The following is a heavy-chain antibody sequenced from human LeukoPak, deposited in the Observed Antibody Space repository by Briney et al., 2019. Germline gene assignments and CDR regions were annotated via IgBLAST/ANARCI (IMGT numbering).Heavy chain of an antibody. Sequence: GGSLRLSCGTSGFTFSDSWMSWFRQAPGQGLEWVASIKDDGSDKYYLDSVRGRFTISRDNVEDSLYLQLDDLRAEDTAVFYCARHLLRGQNFDYWGQGTLVTVS. CDR1: GFTFSDSW. CDR3: ARHLLRGQNFDY. V-gene: IGHV3-7*01. CDR2: IKDDGSDK. J-gene: IGHJ4*02.